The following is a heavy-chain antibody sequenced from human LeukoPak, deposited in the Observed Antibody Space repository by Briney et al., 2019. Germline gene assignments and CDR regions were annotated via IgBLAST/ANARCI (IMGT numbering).Heavy chain of an antibody. CDR1: GYTFTSYG. V-gene: IGHV1-18*01. D-gene: IGHD3-22*01. CDR2: ISAYNGNT. CDR3: ARGGYLYYYYYYGMDV. Sequence: GASVKVSCKASGYTFTSYGISWVRQAPGQGLEWMGWISAYNGNTNYAQELQGRVTMTTDTSTSTAYMELRSLRSDDTAVYYCARGGYLYYYYYYGMDVWGQGTTVTVSS. J-gene: IGHJ6*02.